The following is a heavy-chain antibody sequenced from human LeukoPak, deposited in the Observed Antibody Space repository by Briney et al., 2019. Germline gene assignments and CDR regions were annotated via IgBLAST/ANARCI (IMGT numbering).Heavy chain of an antibody. J-gene: IGHJ4*02. CDR1: GGSFSGYY. CDR3: ARVVGRYCSSASCYVDY. V-gene: IGHV4-34*01. Sequence: SETLSLTCAVYGGSFSGYYWSWIRQPPGKGLEWIGEINHSGSTNYNPSLKSRVTISVDTSKNQFSLKLSSVTAADTAVYYCARVVGRYCSSASCYVDYWGQGTLVTVSS. D-gene: IGHD2-2*01. CDR2: INHSGST.